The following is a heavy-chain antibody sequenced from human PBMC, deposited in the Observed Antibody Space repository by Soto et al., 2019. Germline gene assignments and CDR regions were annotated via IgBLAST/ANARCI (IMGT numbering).Heavy chain of an antibody. V-gene: IGHV1-18*01. D-gene: IGHD2-2*01. Sequence: GASVKVSCKGFGYSFMKYGINWARQAPGQGLEWVGWISPYSGYTHSAQKFHGRLTLTTDTAASTAYMELRILRSADTALYYCAREASVLIPAAQPSRFDSWGQGTLVTVSS. J-gene: IGHJ4*02. CDR3: AREASVLIPAAQPSRFDS. CDR1: GYSFMKYG. CDR2: ISPYSGYT.